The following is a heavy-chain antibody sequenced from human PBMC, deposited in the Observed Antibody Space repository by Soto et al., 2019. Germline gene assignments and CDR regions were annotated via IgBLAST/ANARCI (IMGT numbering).Heavy chain of an antibody. CDR2: IDPSDSYT. Sequence: RGESLEISCKGSGYSFTSYWISWVRQMPGKGLEWMGRIDPSDSYTNYSPSFQGHVTISADKSISTAYLQWSSLKASDTAMYYCARHPTIGWNPNYGMDVWGQGTTVTVSS. CDR3: ARHPTIGWNPNYGMDV. D-gene: IGHD1-1*01. J-gene: IGHJ6*02. CDR1: GYSFTSYW. V-gene: IGHV5-10-1*01.